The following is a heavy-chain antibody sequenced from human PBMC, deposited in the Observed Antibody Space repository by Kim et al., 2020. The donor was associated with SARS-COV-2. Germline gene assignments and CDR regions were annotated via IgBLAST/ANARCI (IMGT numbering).Heavy chain of an antibody. V-gene: IGHV3-30*04. Sequence: GGSLRLSCAASGFTFSSYAMHWVRQAPGKGLEWVAVISYDGSNKYYADSVKGRFTISRDNSKNTLYLQMNSLRAEDTAVYYCARVLYDYVWGSYRSPHDGAFDIWGQGTMVTVSS. CDR2: ISYDGSNK. J-gene: IGHJ3*02. CDR1: GFTFSSYA. D-gene: IGHD3-16*02. CDR3: ARVLYDYVWGSYRSPHDGAFDI.